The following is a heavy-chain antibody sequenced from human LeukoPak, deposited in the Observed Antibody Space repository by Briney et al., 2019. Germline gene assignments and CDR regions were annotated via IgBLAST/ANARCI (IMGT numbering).Heavy chain of an antibody. CDR1: GGSISSYY. CDR3: ARHGVGFSSGWSDAFDI. Sequence: SETLSLTCTVSGGSISSYYWSWIRQPPGKGLEWIGYIYYSGSTNYNPSLKSRVTISVDTSKNQFSLKLSSVTAADTAVYYCARHGVGFSSGWSDAFDIWGQGTMVTVSS. D-gene: IGHD6-19*01. J-gene: IGHJ3*02. CDR2: IYYSGST. V-gene: IGHV4-59*08.